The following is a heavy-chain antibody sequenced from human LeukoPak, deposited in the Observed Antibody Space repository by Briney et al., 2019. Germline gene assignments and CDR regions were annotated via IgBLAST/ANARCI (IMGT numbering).Heavy chain of an antibody. Sequence: GEPLNISCKGSGYRFTSYWIGWVRQMPGKGLEWMGIIYPGDSDTRYSPSFQGQVTIAADKSISTAYLQWSSLKASDTAMYYCARRGGSGWGLYYFDYWGQGTLVTVSS. D-gene: IGHD6-19*01. CDR3: ARRGGSGWGLYYFDY. CDR2: IYPGDSDT. V-gene: IGHV5-51*01. J-gene: IGHJ4*02. CDR1: GYRFTSYW.